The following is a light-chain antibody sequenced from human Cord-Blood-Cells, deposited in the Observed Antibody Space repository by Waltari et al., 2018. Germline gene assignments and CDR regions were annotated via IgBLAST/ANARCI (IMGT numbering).Light chain of an antibody. CDR1: SSDVGGYNY. V-gene: IGLV2-14*01. J-gene: IGLJ2*01. CDR3: SSYTSRSTYVV. Sequence: QSALTQPASVSGSPGQSITISCTGTSSDVGGYNYVSWYQQHPGKAPKLMIYYVSNRAVGVSKRFSGSKSGNTASLTISGLPAEGEADYYFSSYTSRSTYVVFGGGTQLTRL. CDR2: YVS.